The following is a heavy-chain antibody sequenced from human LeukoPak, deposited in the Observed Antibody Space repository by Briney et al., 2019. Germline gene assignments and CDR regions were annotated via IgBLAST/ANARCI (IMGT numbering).Heavy chain of an antibody. D-gene: IGHD3-22*01. V-gene: IGHV4-31*03. CDR3: ASHEVDSSGYLFDY. J-gene: IGHJ4*02. Sequence: PSETLSLTCTVSGGSISSGGYYWSWIRQHPGKGLEWIGYIYYSGSTYYNPSLKSRVTISVDTSKNQFSLKLSSVTAADTAVYYCASHEVDSSGYLFDYWGQGTLVTVSS. CDR1: GGSISSGGYY. CDR2: IYYSGST.